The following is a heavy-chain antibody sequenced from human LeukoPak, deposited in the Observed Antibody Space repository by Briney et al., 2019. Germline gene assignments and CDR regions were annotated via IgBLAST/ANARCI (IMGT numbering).Heavy chain of an antibody. D-gene: IGHD6-19*01. CDR2: FDPEDGET. V-gene: IGHV1-24*01. J-gene: IGHJ4*02. CDR3: ATEKRRGIAVADRPRTEFDY. Sequence: ASVKVSCKVSGYTLTELSMHWVRQALGKGLEWMGGFDPEDGETIYAQKFQGRVTMTEDTSTDTAYMELSSLRSEDTAVYYCATEKRRGIAVADRPRTEFDYWGQGTLVTVSS. CDR1: GYTLTELS.